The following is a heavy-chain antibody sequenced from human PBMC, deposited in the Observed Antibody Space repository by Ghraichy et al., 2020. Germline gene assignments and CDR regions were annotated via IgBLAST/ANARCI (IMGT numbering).Heavy chain of an antibody. J-gene: IGHJ2*01. Sequence: GGSLRLSCAASGFTFSSHDMTWVRQAPEKGLEWVSSISGRGDRTWYSDSVRGRFTISRDNSKNTLYLQMNSLRAEDTAVYYCARLPLPRRAAVGDWYFDLWGRGTLVTVSS. CDR1: GFTFSSHD. CDR3: ARLPLPRRAAVGDWYFDL. CDR2: ISGRGDRT. V-gene: IGHV3-23*01. D-gene: IGHD6-13*01.